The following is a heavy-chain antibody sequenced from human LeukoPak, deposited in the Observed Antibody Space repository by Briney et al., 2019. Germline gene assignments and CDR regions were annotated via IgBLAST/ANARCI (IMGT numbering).Heavy chain of an antibody. Sequence: PSETLSLTCTVSGYSISSGYYWGWIRQPPGKGLEWIGSIYHSGSTYYNPSLKSRVTISVDTSKNQFSLKLSSVTAADTAVYYCASYDYVWGSYRSLSFDYWGQGTLVTVSS. CDR2: IYHSGST. V-gene: IGHV4-38-2*02. D-gene: IGHD3-16*02. CDR1: GYSISSGYY. CDR3: ASYDYVWGSYRSLSFDY. J-gene: IGHJ4*02.